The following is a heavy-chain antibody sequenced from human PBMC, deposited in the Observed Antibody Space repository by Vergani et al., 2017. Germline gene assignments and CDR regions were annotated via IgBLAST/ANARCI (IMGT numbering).Heavy chain of an antibody. V-gene: IGHV4-38-2*01. CDR3: ARRRGSGGFFPSSYFYGMDV. CDR2: IHHSGDT. J-gene: IGHJ6*02. CDR1: DSSIMTNPY. D-gene: IGHD3-10*01. Sequence: QVQLQESGPGLVKPSETLTLTCDVSDSSIMTNPYWGWFRQSPGKGLEWIGCIHHSGDTHYNSSLKSRVSISIVSSSKFSLSLPSVTAADTAIYYWARRRGSGGFFPSSYFYGMDVWGHGTTVTVSS.